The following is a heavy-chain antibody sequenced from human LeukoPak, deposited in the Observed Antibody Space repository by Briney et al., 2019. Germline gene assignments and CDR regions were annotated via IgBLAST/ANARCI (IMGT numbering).Heavy chain of an antibody. CDR1: GFTFDAYA. V-gene: IGHV3-20*04. D-gene: IGHD5-24*01. J-gene: IGHJ4*02. CDR2: INWNGGRT. CDR3: AKSGYNRFDY. Sequence: GGSLRLSCAASGFTFDAYAMSWVRQAPGKGLERVSGINWNGGRTGYADSVKGRFTISRDNAKNSLHLQMNSLRAEDTALYYCAKSGYNRFDYWGQGTLVTVSS.